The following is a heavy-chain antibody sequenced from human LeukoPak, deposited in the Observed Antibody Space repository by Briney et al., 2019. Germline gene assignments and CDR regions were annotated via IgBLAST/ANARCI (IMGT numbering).Heavy chain of an antibody. CDR1: GFTFSSYG. D-gene: IGHD6-13*01. V-gene: IGHV3-21*01. CDR3: ARGSAAAGRVFDY. CDR2: IGFLSTYV. J-gene: IGHJ4*02. Sequence: GGSLRLSCAAFGFTFSSYGMNWVRQAPGKALEWVSSIGFLSTYVYYGDSVKGRFTISRDNAENSLYLQMDSLRAEDTAVYYCARGSAAAGRVFDYWGQGTLVTVSS.